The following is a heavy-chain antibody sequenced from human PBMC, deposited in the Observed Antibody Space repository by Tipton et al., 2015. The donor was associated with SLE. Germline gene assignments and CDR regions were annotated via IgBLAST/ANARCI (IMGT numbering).Heavy chain of an antibody. D-gene: IGHD2-2*01. Sequence: GSLRLSCAASGFTFSSYAMSWVRQAPGKGLEWVSAISGSGGSTYYADSVKGRFTISRDNSKNTLYLQMNSLRAEDTAVYYCAKRSVPAAPQAAARGNYFDYWGQGTLVTVSS. V-gene: IGHV3-23*01. CDR2: ISGSGGST. CDR1: GFTFSSYA. CDR3: AKRSVPAAPQAAARGNYFDY. J-gene: IGHJ4*02.